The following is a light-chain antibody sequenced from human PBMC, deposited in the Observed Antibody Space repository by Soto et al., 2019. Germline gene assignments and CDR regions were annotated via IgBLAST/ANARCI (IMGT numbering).Light chain of an antibody. J-gene: IGLJ3*02. CDR1: SSNIGKNY. Sequence: QSVLTQPPSVSAAPGQKVTISCSGRSSNIGKNYVSWYQHLPGTAPKLLIYDNNKRPSGIPDRFSGSKSGTSATLGITGLQTGDEADYYCGAWDTSLSGGVFGGGTKLTVL. CDR3: GAWDTSLSGGV. CDR2: DNN. V-gene: IGLV1-51*01.